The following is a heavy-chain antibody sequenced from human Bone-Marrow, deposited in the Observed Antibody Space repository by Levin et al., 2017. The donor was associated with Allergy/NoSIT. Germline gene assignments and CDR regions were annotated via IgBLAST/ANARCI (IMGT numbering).Heavy chain of an antibody. CDR3: ARDGSFNYYGMDV. D-gene: IGHD1-26*01. J-gene: IGHJ6*02. V-gene: IGHV4-4*02. Sequence: LSLPFSFSFFSLLRRPLWSWVRQPPGKELQWLGEISQSGSTNYNPSLKSRVSISLAQSNNQFSLKLSSVTAADTAVYYCARDGSFNYYGMDVWGQGITVTVSS. CDR1: FFSLLRRPL. CDR2: ISQSGST.